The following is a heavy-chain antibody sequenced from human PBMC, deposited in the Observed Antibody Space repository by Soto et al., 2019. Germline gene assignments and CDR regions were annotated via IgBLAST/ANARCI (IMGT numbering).Heavy chain of an antibody. Sequence: GGSLRLSCAASGFTFSSYWMHWVRQAPGKGLVWVSRMNEDGGTTDYADSVKGRYTISRDNAKDTLYLQMNSLRVEDTAVYYCASDLSGRADVWGQGTTVTVSS. CDR3: ASDLSGRADV. D-gene: IGHD3-10*01. CDR2: MNEDGGTT. CDR1: GFTFSSYW. V-gene: IGHV3-74*01. J-gene: IGHJ6*02.